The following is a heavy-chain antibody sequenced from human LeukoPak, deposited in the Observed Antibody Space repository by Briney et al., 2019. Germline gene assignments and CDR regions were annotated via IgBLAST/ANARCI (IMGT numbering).Heavy chain of an antibody. Sequence: SETLSLTCTVSGGSISSYYWSWIRQPPGKGLEWIGYIYYSGSTNYNPSLKSRVTISVDTSKNQFSLKLSSVTAADTTVYYCARVYRGYFDYWGQGTLVTVSS. CDR3: ARVYRGYFDY. D-gene: IGHD1-14*01. CDR2: IYYSGST. V-gene: IGHV4-59*01. CDR1: GGSISSYY. J-gene: IGHJ4*02.